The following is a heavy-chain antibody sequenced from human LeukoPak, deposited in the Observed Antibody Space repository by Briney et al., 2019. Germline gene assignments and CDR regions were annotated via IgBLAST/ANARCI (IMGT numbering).Heavy chain of an antibody. CDR3: ARALYYYDSSGIDY. D-gene: IGHD3-22*01. CDR2: ISYDGSNK. J-gene: IGHJ4*02. CDR1: GFTFSSYA. Sequence: GGSLRLSCAASGFTFSSYAMHWVRQAPGKGREGVAVISYDGSNKYYADSVKGRFTISRDNSKNTLYLQMNSLRAEDTAVYYCARALYYYDSSGIDYWGQGTRVTVSS. V-gene: IGHV3-30*04.